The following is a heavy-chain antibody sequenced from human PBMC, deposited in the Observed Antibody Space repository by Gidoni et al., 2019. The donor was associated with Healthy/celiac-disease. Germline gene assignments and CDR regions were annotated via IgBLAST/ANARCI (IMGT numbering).Heavy chain of an antibody. V-gene: IGHV3-21*01. CDR1: GFTFRSYS. J-gene: IGHJ4*02. CDR3: ARDSRTDYYGSGSYLDY. CDR2: ISSSSSYI. Sequence: EVQLVESGGGLVKPGGSLRLSCAASGFTFRSYSMNWVRQAPGKGLEWVSSISSSSSYIYYADSVKGRFTISRDNAKNSLYLQMNSLRAEDTAVYYCARDSRTDYYGSGSYLDYWGQGTLVTVSS. D-gene: IGHD3-10*01.